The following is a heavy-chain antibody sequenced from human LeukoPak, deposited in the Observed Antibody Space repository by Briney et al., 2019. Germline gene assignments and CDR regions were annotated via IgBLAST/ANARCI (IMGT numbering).Heavy chain of an antibody. V-gene: IGHV3-74*01. J-gene: IGHJ4*02. CDR1: GFTFSSYW. CDR3: ARDNNWNYPDY. CDR2: LNGEGGTT. Sequence: GGSLRLSCAASGFTFSSYWMHWVRQAPGKGLVWVSRLNGEGGTTRYADSVKGRFTISRDNAKKALFLQMDSLRAEDTAVYYCARDNNWNYPDYWGQGTLVTV. D-gene: IGHD1-7*01.